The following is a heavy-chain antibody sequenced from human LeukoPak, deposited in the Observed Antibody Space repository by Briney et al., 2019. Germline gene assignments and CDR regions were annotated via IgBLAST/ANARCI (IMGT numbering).Heavy chain of an antibody. CDR3: ARRRDDLDAFDI. J-gene: IGHJ3*02. CDR2: IWYDGSNK. V-gene: IGHV3-33*01. CDR1: GFTFSSYG. Sequence: GRSLRLSCAASGFTFSSYGMHWVRQAPGKGLEWVAVIWYDGSNKYYVDSVKGRFTISRDNSKNTLYLQMNSLRAEDTAVYYCARRRDDLDAFDIWGQGTMVTVSS.